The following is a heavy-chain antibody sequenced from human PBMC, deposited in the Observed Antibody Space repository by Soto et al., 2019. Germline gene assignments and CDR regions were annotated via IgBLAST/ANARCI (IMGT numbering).Heavy chain of an antibody. V-gene: IGHV3-21*01. D-gene: IGHD5-18*01. Sequence: EVQLVESGGGLVKPGGSLRLSCAASGFTFSSYSMNWVRQAPGKGLEWVSSISSSSSYIYYADSVKGRFTISRDNAKNSLYLQMNSLRAEDTAVYYCARDPRRTAMVDYWGQGTLVTVSS. CDR1: GFTFSSYS. J-gene: IGHJ4*02. CDR3: ARDPRRTAMVDY. CDR2: ISSSSSYI.